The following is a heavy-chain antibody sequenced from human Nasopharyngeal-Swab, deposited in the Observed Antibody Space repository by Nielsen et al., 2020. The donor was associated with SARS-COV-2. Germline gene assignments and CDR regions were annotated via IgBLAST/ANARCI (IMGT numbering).Heavy chain of an antibody. V-gene: IGHV1-69*01. CDR3: ARLGIVGATSFRTYFDY. J-gene: IGHJ4*02. D-gene: IGHD1-26*01. Sequence: WVRQAPGQGLEWMGGIIPIFGTANYAQKFQGRVTITADESTSTAYMELSSLRSEDTAVYYCARLGIVGATSFRTYFDYWGQGTLVTVSS. CDR2: IIPIFGTA.